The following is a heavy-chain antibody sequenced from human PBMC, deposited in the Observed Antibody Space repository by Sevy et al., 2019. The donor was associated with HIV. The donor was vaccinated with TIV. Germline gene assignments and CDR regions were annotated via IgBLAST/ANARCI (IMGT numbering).Heavy chain of an antibody. CDR2: IYSGGST. CDR1: GFTVSSNY. Sequence: GGSLRLSCAASGFTVSSNYMSWVRQAPGKGLEWVSIIYSGGSTYYADSVKGRFTISRDNSKNTLYLQMNSLRAEDTAVYYCARGSWYYDILTGYSDNGMDVWGQGTTVTVSS. V-gene: IGHV3-66*01. D-gene: IGHD3-9*01. CDR3: ARGSWYYDILTGYSDNGMDV. J-gene: IGHJ6*02.